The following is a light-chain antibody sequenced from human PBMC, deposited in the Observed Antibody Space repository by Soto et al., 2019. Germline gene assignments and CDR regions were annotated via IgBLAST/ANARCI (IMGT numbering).Light chain of an antibody. Sequence: DIQMTQSPSTLSGSVGDRVTITCRASQTISSWLAWYQQQQGKDTQILIYKESTLKSGVQSRFSGSGSGTEFTLTISSMQPEEFATYYCQQLNTYPITFAQGTRLEIK. CDR1: QTISSW. CDR2: KES. CDR3: QQLNTYPIT. J-gene: IGKJ5*01. V-gene: IGKV1-5*03.